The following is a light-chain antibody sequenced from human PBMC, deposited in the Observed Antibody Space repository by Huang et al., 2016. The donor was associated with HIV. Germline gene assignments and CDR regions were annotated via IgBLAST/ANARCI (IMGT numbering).Light chain of an antibody. V-gene: IGKV1-27*01. CDR1: QGIGTY. Sequence: DIQMTQSPSSLSASIGDRITISCRASQGIGTYLAWYQHKPGKVPNLLIYAASTLQSGVPSRFSGIGSGTNFTLTIGSLQPEDVASYYCQKYNNVPRTFGHGTKVEIK. J-gene: IGKJ1*01. CDR2: AAS. CDR3: QKYNNVPRT.